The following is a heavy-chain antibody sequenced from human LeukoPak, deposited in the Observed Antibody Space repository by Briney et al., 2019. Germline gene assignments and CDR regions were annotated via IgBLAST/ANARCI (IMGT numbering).Heavy chain of an antibody. J-gene: IGHJ6*02. Sequence: GGSLRLSCAASGFTFSNYCMSWVRQAPGKGLEWVANIKRDGSEKHYVDSVKGRFTVSRDNAKNSLSLQMNSLRAEDTAVYYCATAPPTYGDYPIYYYGLDVWGQGTTVTVPS. CDR2: IKRDGSEK. CDR1: GFTFSNYC. V-gene: IGHV3-7*05. D-gene: IGHD4-17*01. CDR3: ATAPPTYGDYPIYYYGLDV.